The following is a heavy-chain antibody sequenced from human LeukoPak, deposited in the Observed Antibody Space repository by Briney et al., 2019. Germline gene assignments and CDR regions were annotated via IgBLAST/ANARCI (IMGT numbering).Heavy chain of an antibody. CDR2: ISGSGSDI. V-gene: IGHV3-11*01. J-gene: IGHJ4*02. Sequence: PGGSLRLSCEASGFTFSDFCMTWLRQAPGKGLEWVSYISGSGSDIKYADSVKGRFSISRDNADNTLYLQMNSLRAEDTAMYYCSRDPRLVDYWGQGTLVTVSS. CDR1: GFTFSDFC. CDR3: SRDPRLVDY.